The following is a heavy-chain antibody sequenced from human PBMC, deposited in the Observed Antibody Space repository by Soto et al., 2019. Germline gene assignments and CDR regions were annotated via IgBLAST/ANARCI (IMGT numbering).Heavy chain of an antibody. J-gene: IGHJ5*02. CDR3: AVGLGGYDILTGYYNNWFDP. CDR2: IYPGDSDT. V-gene: IGHV5-51*01. D-gene: IGHD3-9*01. CDR1: GYSFTSYW. Sequence: GESLKISCKGSGYSFTSYWIDWVRQMPGKGLEWMGIIYPGDSDTRYSPSFQGQVTISADKSISTAYLQWSSLKASDTAMYYCAVGLGGYDILTGYYNNWFDPWGQGTLVTVSS.